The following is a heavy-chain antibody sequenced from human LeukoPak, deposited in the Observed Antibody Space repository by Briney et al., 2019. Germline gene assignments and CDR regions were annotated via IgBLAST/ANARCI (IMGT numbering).Heavy chain of an antibody. CDR2: ISGSGGST. D-gene: IGHD5-18*01. J-gene: IGHJ4*02. CDR3: AKTHSYGYAFDY. V-gene: IGHV3-23*01. CDR1: GFTFSSYA. Sequence: GGSLRLSCAASGFTFSSYAMNWVRQAPGKGLEWVSAISGSGGSTYYADSVKGRFTISRDNSKNTLYLQMNSLRAEDTAVYYCAKTHSYGYAFDYWGQGTLVTVSS.